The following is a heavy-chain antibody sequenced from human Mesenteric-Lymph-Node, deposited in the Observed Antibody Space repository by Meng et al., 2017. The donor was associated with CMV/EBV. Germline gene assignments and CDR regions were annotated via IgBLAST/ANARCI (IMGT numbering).Heavy chain of an antibody. CDR3: ARGRIAWHQLVNSHGDNYYYYGMDV. CDR1: GFTFSTYS. J-gene: IGHJ6*02. V-gene: IGHV3-48*04. CDR2: MSSSSSTI. D-gene: IGHD7-27*01. Sequence: GESLKISCAASGFTFSTYSMNWVRQAPGKGLEWVSYMSSSSSTIYYADSVKGRFTISRDNAKNSLYLQMNSLRAEDTAVYYCARGRIAWHQLVNSHGDNYYYYGMDVWGQGTTVTVSS.